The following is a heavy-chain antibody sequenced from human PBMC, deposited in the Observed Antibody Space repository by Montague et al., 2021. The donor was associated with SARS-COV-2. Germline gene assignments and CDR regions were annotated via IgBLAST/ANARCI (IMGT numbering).Heavy chain of an antibody. J-gene: IGHJ4*02. CDR2: TIYTGSAWYN. CDR3: ARHSYRTFDF. CDR1: GDSVSTYGVA. V-gene: IGHV6-1*01. D-gene: IGHD3-10*01. Sequence: CAISGDSVSTYGVAWDWIRQSPSRGLEWLGMTIYTGSAWYNEYAXSVRGRITINPDTPKNQFSLHLTSVTPEDTAVYYCARHSYRTFDFWGQGTLVTVSS.